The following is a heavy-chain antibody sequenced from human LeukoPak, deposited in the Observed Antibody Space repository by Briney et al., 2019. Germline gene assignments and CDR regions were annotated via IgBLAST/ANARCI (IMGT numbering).Heavy chain of an antibody. D-gene: IGHD5-12*01. CDR1: GGTFSSYA. J-gene: IGHJ4*02. Sequence: ASVKVSCKASGGTFSSYAISWVRQAPGQGLEWMGGIIPIFGTANYAQKFQGRVTITTDESTSTAYMELSSLRSEDTAVYYCARGSGYEGYFDYWGQGTLVTVSS. V-gene: IGHV1-69*05. CDR2: IIPIFGTA. CDR3: ARGSGYEGYFDY.